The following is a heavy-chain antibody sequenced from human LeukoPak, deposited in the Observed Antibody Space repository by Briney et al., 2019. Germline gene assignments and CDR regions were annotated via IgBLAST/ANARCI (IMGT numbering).Heavy chain of an antibody. Sequence: ASVKVSCKASGYTFTGYYMHWVRQAPGQGLEWMGWINPNSGGTNYAQKFQGWVTMTRDTSISTAYMELSRLRSDDTAVYYCARGLLEWSTDTSIGLTYYYYYGMDVWGQGTTVTVSS. V-gene: IGHV1-2*04. CDR3: ARGLLEWSTDTSIGLTYYYYYGMDV. D-gene: IGHD3-3*01. CDR2: INPNSGGT. J-gene: IGHJ6*02. CDR1: GYTFTGYY.